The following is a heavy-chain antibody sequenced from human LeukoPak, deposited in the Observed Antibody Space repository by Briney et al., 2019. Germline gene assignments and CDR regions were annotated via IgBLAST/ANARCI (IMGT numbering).Heavy chain of an antibody. V-gene: IGHV4-34*01. CDR1: GGSFSGYY. Sequence: PSETLSLTCAVYGGSFSGYYWSWIRQPPGKGLEWIGEINHSGSTNYNPSLKSRVTISVDTSKNQFSLKLSSVTAADTAVYYCARRGRRIAAAGPYFDYWGQGTLVTVSS. J-gene: IGHJ4*02. D-gene: IGHD6-13*01. CDR3: ARRGRRIAAAGPYFDY. CDR2: INHSGST.